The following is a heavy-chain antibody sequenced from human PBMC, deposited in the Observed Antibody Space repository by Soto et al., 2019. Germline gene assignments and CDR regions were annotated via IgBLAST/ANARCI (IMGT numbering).Heavy chain of an antibody. CDR3: ARAIRDQLLSDY. CDR1: GYTFTNYD. V-gene: IGHV1-8*01. J-gene: IGHJ4*02. Sequence: QVQLVKSGAEVKQPGASVKVSCRTSGYTFTNYDISWVRQATGLGLEWMGWMNPDGTNTGYAQKFQGRVTMTRDTSISTAYMELTSLTSDDTAIYYCARAIRDQLLSDYWGQGTLVTVSS. D-gene: IGHD1-26*01. CDR2: MNPDGTNT.